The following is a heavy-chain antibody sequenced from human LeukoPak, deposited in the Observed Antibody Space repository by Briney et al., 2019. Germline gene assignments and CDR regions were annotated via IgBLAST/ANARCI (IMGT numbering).Heavy chain of an antibody. CDR2: VYYSGST. Sequence: PSQTLPLTCTVSGGSISSGDYYWSWIRQPPGKGLEWIAYVYYSGSTYYNPSLKSRVTMSADTSKNQLSLKLSSVTAADTAVYYCARPYYYDSRIDPWGQGILVTVSS. CDR3: ARPYYYDSRIDP. CDR1: GGSISSGDYY. J-gene: IGHJ5*02. D-gene: IGHD3-22*01. V-gene: IGHV4-30-4*01.